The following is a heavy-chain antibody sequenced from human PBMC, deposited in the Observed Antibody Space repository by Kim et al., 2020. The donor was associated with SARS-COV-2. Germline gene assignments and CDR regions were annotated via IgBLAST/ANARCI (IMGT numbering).Heavy chain of an antibody. J-gene: IGHJ4*02. CDR1: GYTFTYYA. CDR3: ARGWLWTFGD. Sequence: ASVKVSCKTSGYTFTYYAIHWMRQAPGQRLEWMGWINAGNGNIKYSQKFQDRLTITDDTSASTVYLELSSLKSDDTAVYFCARGWLWTFGDWGQGTLVTVSP. V-gene: IGHV1-3*01. CDR2: INAGNGNI. D-gene: IGHD3-16*01.